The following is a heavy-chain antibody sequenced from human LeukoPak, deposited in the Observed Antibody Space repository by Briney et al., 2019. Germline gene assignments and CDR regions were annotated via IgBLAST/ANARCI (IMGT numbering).Heavy chain of an antibody. D-gene: IGHD4-17*01. J-gene: IGHJ4*02. CDR2: IRYDGSNT. CDR1: GFTFSSYG. CDR3: AKDLRTFILSYYFDY. V-gene: IGHV3-30*02. Sequence: GGSLRLSRAASGFTFSSYGMHWVRQAPGKGLEWVAFIRYDGSNTYYADSVKGRFTISRDNSKNTLYLQINSLRAEDTAVYYCAKDLRTFILSYYFDYWGQGTLVTVSS.